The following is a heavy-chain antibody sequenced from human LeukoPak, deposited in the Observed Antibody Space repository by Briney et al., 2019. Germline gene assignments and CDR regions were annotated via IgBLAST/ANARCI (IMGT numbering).Heavy chain of an antibody. CDR3: ARDEGGYSIY. CDR1: GGSFSGYY. V-gene: IGHV4-4*07. Sequence: NPSETLSLTCAVYGGSFSGYYWSWIRQPAGKGLEWIGRIYTSGSTNYNPSLKSRVTMSVDTSKSQFSLKLSSVTAADTAVYYCARDEGGYSIYWGQGTLVTVSS. CDR2: IYTSGST. D-gene: IGHD5-18*01. J-gene: IGHJ4*02.